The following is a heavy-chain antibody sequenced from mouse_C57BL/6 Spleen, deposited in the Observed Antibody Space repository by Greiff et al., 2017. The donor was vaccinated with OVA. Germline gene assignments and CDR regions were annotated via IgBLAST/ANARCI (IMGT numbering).Heavy chain of an antibody. D-gene: IGHD4-1*01. CDR3: ARGANWDPYYAMDY. CDR2: IYPGSGNT. Sequence: QVQLQQSGPELVKPGASVKISCKASGYSFTSYYIHWVKQRPGQGLEWIGWIYPGSGNTKYNEKFKGKATLTADTSSSTAYMQLSSLTSEDSAVYYSARGANWDPYYAMDYWGQGTSVTVSS. J-gene: IGHJ4*01. V-gene: IGHV1-66*01. CDR1: GYSFTSYY.